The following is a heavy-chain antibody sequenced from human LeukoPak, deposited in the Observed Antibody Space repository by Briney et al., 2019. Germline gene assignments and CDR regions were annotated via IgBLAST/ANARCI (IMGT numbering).Heavy chain of an antibody. V-gene: IGHV3-7*05. J-gene: IGHJ5*02. Sequence: GGSLRLSCAASGFTFRSYWMSWVRQAPGKGLEWVANIKLDGSETNYGDSVKGRFTVSRDNAKNSLFLHMASLRARDTPVYYCVRASIPHYNWFDPWGQGTLVTVSS. CDR3: VRASIPHYNWFDP. CDR1: GFTFRSYW. D-gene: IGHD6-6*01. CDR2: IKLDGSET.